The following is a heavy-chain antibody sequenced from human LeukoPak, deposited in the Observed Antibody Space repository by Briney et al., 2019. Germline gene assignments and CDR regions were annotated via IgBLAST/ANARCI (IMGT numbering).Heavy chain of an antibody. CDR3: ARGSGSYNPFDY. J-gene: IGHJ4*02. D-gene: IGHD3-10*01. CDR2: ISGSSSHV. CDR1: GVPFSSYA. Sequence: PGTSLRLSCAASGVPFSSYAMHWVRQAPGRGLEWVSSISGSSSHVYYADSMQGRFTISRDNAKNSLYLQMNSLRAEDTAVYYCARGSGSYNPFDYWGQGTLVTVSS. V-gene: IGHV3-21*01.